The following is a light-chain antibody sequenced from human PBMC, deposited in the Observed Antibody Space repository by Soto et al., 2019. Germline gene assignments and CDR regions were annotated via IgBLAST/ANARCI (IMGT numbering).Light chain of an antibody. Sequence: EIVLTQSPGTLSLSPGERATLSCMASQSASSSYLAWYQQKPGQAPRLLIYGASSRAAGIPDRFSGSGSGTDFTLTISRLEPEDFAVYYCQQYGSSGTFGQGTKVDIK. J-gene: IGKJ1*01. CDR2: GAS. CDR3: QQYGSSGT. CDR1: QSASSSY. V-gene: IGKV3-20*01.